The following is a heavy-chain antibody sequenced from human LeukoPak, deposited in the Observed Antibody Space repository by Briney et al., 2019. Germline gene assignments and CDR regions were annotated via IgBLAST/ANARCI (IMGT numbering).Heavy chain of an antibody. CDR2: IRSKAYGGTT. J-gene: IGHJ4*02. CDR3: SRAEDYFDY. V-gene: IGHV3-49*04. Sequence: GGSLRLSCTGSGFTFSDYPVTWVRQAPGKGLEWVGLIRSKAYGGTTDYAASVRGRFTISRDDSKSIAYLQMNSLKTEDTAVYFCSRAEDYFDYWGQGTLVAVSS. D-gene: IGHD1-14*01. CDR1: GFTFSDYP.